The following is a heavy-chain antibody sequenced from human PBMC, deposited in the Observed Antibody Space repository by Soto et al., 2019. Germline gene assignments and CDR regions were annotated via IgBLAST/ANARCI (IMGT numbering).Heavy chain of an antibody. V-gene: IGHV4-30-2*01. D-gene: IGHD2-2*01. CDR2: IYHSGST. CDR1: GGSISSCGYS. Sequence: PSETLSLTCAASGGSISSCGYSWGWIRQPQGKGLEWIGYIYHSGSTYYNPSLKSRVTISVDSSKNQFSLKLSSVTAADTAAYYRARVETIKYEYGLDVWGQGTTVTVSS. CDR3: ARVETIKYEYGLDV. J-gene: IGHJ6*02.